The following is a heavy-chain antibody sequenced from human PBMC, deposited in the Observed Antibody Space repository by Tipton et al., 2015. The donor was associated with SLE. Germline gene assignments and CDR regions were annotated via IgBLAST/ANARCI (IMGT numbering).Heavy chain of an antibody. CDR1: GITFSSYA. V-gene: IGHV3-23*01. CDR3: AKRDYSDSRGYSPLFDY. CDR2: ITANGRNT. J-gene: IGHJ4*02. D-gene: IGHD3-22*01. Sequence: SLRLSCADSGITFSSYAMTWVRQTPGKGLEWVSTITANGRNTYYADSVKGRFTISRDNSKNTLYLQMNSLRAEDTAIYYCAKRDYSDSRGYSPLFDYWGQGTLVTVSS.